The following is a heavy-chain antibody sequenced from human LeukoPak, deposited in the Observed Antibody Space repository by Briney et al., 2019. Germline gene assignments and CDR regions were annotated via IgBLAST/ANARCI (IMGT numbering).Heavy chain of an antibody. CDR3: ARVLRWSNWFDP. Sequence: PSETLSLTCTVSGYSISTSYYWGWIRQPPGKGLEWIGSIYYSGSTYYNPSLKSRVTISVDTSKNQFSLKLSSVTAADTAVYYCARVLRWSNWFDPWGQGTLVTVSS. V-gene: IGHV4-38-2*02. CDR1: GYSISTSYY. D-gene: IGHD4-23*01. J-gene: IGHJ5*02. CDR2: IYYSGST.